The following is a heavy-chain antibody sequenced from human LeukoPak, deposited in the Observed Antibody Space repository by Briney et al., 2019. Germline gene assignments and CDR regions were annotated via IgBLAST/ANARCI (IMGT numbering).Heavy chain of an antibody. D-gene: IGHD3-10*01. CDR1: GFSFSSHW. Sequence: GGSLRLSCEASGFSFSSHWMHWVRQVPGKGLVWVARIRGDENEIDYADSVKGRFTISRDNAKNTLYLQMNSLRVEDTAVYFCARGHVPGSTRHWDFLGQGTLVTDSS. J-gene: IGHJ4*02. CDR2: IRGDENEI. V-gene: IGHV3-74*01. CDR3: ARGHVPGSTRHWDF.